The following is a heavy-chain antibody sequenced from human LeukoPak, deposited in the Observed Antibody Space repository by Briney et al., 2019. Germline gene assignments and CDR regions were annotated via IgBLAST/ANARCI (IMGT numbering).Heavy chain of an antibody. J-gene: IGHJ4*02. V-gene: IGHV3-48*04. CDR3: AKGATEPYFDY. CDR2: IRYSGSNI. CDR1: GFTFSSFS. Sequence: GGSLRLSCVASGFTFSSFSMNWVRQAPGKGLEWVSYIRYSGSNIYYSDSVQGRFTGSRDNAKNSLYLQMNSLRAEDTALYYCAKGATEPYFDYWGQGTLVTVSS. D-gene: IGHD1-26*01.